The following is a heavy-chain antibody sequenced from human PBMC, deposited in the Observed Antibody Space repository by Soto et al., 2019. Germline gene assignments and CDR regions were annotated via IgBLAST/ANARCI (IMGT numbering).Heavy chain of an antibody. Sequence: QVQLVQSGAEVKKPGTSVKVSCKASGYTFTSYGISWVRQAPGQGLEWMGWISAYNGNTNYAQKLQGRVTMTTDTSTSTAYMELRSLRSDDTAVYYCARDSELRFLEWMPLDYWGQGTLVTVSS. V-gene: IGHV1-18*01. CDR3: ARDSELRFLEWMPLDY. J-gene: IGHJ4*02. D-gene: IGHD3-3*01. CDR2: ISAYNGNT. CDR1: GYTFTSYG.